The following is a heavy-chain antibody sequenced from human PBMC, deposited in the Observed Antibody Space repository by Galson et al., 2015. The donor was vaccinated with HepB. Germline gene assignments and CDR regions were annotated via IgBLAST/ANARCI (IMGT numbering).Heavy chain of an antibody. CDR3: AKSGAVAGKKFDY. CDR2: INWNSGSI. J-gene: IGHJ4*02. D-gene: IGHD6-19*01. Sequence: SLRLSCAASGFTFDDYAMHWVRQVPGKGLEWVSGINWNSGSIGYADSVKGRFTISRDNAKNSLYLHMNSLRAEDTALYYCAKSGAVAGKKFDYWGQGTLVTVSS. CDR1: GFTFDDYA. V-gene: IGHV3-9*01.